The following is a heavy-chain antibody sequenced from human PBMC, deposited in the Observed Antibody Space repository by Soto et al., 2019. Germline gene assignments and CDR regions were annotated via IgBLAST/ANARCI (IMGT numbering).Heavy chain of an antibody. J-gene: IGHJ4*02. CDR2: ISANGGST. V-gene: IGHV3-23*01. Sequence: DVQLLESGGGLVQPGGSLRLSCAASGFTFSSYAMSWVRQAPGKGLAWVSTISANGGSTYFADSVKGRFTISRDNSKNTLYLQMSSLRAEDTAVYYCAKGRYGSGSYPDYWGQGTLVTVSS. CDR1: GFTFSSYA. CDR3: AKGRYGSGSYPDY. D-gene: IGHD3-10*01.